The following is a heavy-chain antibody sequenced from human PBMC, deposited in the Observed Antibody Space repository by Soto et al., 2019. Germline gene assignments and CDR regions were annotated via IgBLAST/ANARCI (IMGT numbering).Heavy chain of an antibody. CDR3: ARAYSPGLFDP. D-gene: IGHD2-15*01. Sequence: ASVTGSCKASCYTFTSDGISWVRQAPGQGLEWMGWISANNGNTKYAQNFQGRVTMTTDTSTSTAYMELRSLRSDDTAVYYCARAYSPGLFDPWGQGTLVTVSS. V-gene: IGHV1-18*01. CDR2: ISANNGNT. J-gene: IGHJ5*02. CDR1: CYTFTSDG.